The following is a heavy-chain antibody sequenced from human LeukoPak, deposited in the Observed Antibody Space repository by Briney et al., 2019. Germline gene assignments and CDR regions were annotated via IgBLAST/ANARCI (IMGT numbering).Heavy chain of an antibody. Sequence: PSETLSLTCTVSGGSISSSSYYLGWIRQPPGKGLEWIGSIYYSGSTYYNPSLKSRVTMSVDTSKNQFSLKLSSVTAADTAVYYCARHVSVTMVRGVIIDYWGQGTLVTVSS. J-gene: IGHJ4*02. CDR1: GGSISSSSYY. D-gene: IGHD3-10*01. CDR2: IYYSGST. CDR3: ARHVSVTMVRGVIIDY. V-gene: IGHV4-39*01.